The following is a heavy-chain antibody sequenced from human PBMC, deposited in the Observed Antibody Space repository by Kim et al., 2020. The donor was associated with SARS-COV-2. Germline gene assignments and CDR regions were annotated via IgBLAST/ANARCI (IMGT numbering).Heavy chain of an antibody. CDR1: GGSISSYY. J-gene: IGHJ4*02. CDR3: ATSQYTSGWYDY. CDR2: IYYRGTT. D-gene: IGHD6-19*01. Sequence: SETLSLTCTVSGGSISSYYWSWIRQPPGKGLEWIAYIYYRGTTNYNPSLKSRVTISVDTSKNQFSLKLSSVTAADTAVYYCATSQYTSGWYDYWGQGTLVTVSS. V-gene: IGHV4-59*01.